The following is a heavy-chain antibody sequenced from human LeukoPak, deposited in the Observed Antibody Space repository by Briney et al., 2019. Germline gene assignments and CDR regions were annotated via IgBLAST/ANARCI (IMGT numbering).Heavy chain of an antibody. Sequence: ASVKVSCKASGYTFSDYYFHWVRQAPGQGLEWMGWINPNTGGTNYAQKFLGRVTMTRDTSISTVYMELSRLRSDDTVVYYCARVRHYGSGTFLWAPSFDIWGQGTTVTVSS. CDR2: INPNTGGT. D-gene: IGHD3-10*01. CDR1: GYTFSDYY. V-gene: IGHV1-2*02. J-gene: IGHJ3*02. CDR3: ARVRHYGSGTFLWAPSFDI.